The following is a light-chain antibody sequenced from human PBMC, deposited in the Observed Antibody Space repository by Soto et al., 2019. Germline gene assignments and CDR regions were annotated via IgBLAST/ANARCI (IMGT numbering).Light chain of an antibody. CDR1: QGIRND. V-gene: IGKV1-6*01. CDR3: LQDYNYPLT. Sequence: AIQMTQSPSSLSASVGDRVTITCRASQGIRNDLGWYQQKPGKAPKLLIYAASSLQSGVPSRFSGSGSGTDFTLPISSLQREDFGTYYCLQDYNYPLTFGQGTKVEIK. J-gene: IGKJ1*01. CDR2: AAS.